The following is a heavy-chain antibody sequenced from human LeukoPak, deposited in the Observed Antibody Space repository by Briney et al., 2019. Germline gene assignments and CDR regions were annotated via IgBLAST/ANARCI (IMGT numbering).Heavy chain of an antibody. Sequence: SETLPLTCAVSGYSISSGYHWGWIRQPPGKGLEWIGSIYYSGSTYYNPSLKSRVTISVDTSQNQFSVKLTSVTAADTALYYCTRVDSLAAAGRGRFDYWGQGTLVTVSS. CDR3: TRVDSLAAAGRGRFDY. CDR1: GYSISSGYH. D-gene: IGHD6-13*01. J-gene: IGHJ4*02. CDR2: IYYSGST. V-gene: IGHV4-38-2*01.